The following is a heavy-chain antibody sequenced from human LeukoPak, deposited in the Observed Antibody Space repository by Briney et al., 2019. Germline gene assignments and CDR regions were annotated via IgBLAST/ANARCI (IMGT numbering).Heavy chain of an antibody. CDR2: INHSGST. CDR3: ARVFSVAGTFDY. CDR1: GGSFSGYY. D-gene: IGHD6-19*01. J-gene: IGHJ4*02. Sequence: SETLSLTCAVYGGSFSGYYWSWIRQPPGKGLEWIGEINHSGSTNYNPSLKSRVTISVDTSKNRFSLKLSSVIAADTAVYYCARVFSVAGTFDYWGQGTLVTVSS. V-gene: IGHV4-34*01.